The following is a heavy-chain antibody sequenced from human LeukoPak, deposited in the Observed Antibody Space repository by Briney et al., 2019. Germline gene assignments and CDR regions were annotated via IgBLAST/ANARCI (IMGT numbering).Heavy chain of an antibody. Sequence: GGSLRLSCAASGFTVSTSYVSWVRQAPGKGLEWVSVTYSSGTTYYADSLKGRFTISRDSSKNTLYLQINNPRVDDTAVYYCARVSPFDYWGQGTLVTVSS. V-gene: IGHV3-66*01. CDR2: TYSSGTT. CDR1: GFTVSTSY. J-gene: IGHJ4*02. CDR3: ARVSPFDY.